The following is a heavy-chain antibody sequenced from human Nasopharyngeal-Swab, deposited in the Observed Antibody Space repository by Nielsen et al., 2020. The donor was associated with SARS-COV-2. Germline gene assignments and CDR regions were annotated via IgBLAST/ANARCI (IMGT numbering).Heavy chain of an antibody. J-gene: IGHJ4*02. CDR1: GFTFDAYT. D-gene: IGHD6-19*01. Sequence: ESLKISCAASGFTFDAYTMHWVRQAPGKGLEWVSLINWDGGDTSYADSVKGRFTISRDNSENSLYLQMNSLRIEDTALYYCAKDHGSGWLDYWGQGTLVTVSS. V-gene: IGHV3-43*01. CDR2: INWDGGDT. CDR3: AKDHGSGWLDY.